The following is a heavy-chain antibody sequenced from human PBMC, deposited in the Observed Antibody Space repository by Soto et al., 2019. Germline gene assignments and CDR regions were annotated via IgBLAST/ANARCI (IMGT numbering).Heavy chain of an antibody. CDR3: AKVRPLVVVGRGWFDP. Sequence: EVQLLESGGGLVQPGGSLRLSCAASGFTFSSYAMSRVRQAPGKGLEWVSAISGSGGSTYYADSVKGRFTISRDNSKNTLYLQMNSLRAEDTAVYYCAKVRPLVVVGRGWFDPWGQGTLVTVSS. J-gene: IGHJ5*02. D-gene: IGHD3-22*01. CDR1: GFTFSSYA. V-gene: IGHV3-23*01. CDR2: ISGSGGST.